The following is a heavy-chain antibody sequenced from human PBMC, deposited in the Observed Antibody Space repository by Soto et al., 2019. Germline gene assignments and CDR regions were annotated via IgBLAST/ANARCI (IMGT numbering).Heavy chain of an antibody. V-gene: IGHV4-39*01. CDR2: IYYSGST. CDR1: GGSISSSSYY. J-gene: IGHJ5*02. CDR3: ARHRTPDFWSGYPNWFDP. D-gene: IGHD3-3*01. Sequence: QLQLQESGPGLVKPSETLSLTCTVSGGSISSSSYYWGWIRQPPGKGLEWIGSIYYSGSTYYNPSLKSRVTISVDTSKNQFSLKLSSVTAADTAVYYCARHRTPDFWSGYPNWFDPWGQGTLVTVSS.